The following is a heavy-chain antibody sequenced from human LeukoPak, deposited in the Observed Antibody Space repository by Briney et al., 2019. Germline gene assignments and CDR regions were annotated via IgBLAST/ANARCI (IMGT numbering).Heavy chain of an antibody. Sequence: SVKVSCKASGGTFSDFAVSWVRQAPVQGLEWMGGIVPIFDTPNYAQKFEDRVTITTDDATNTAYMELTGLTSEDTAVYYCASDIYGSQPSDYWGQGTLVTVSS. D-gene: IGHD2/OR15-2a*01. J-gene: IGHJ4*02. CDR2: IVPIFDTP. CDR3: ASDIYGSQPSDY. CDR1: GGTFSDFA. V-gene: IGHV1-69*05.